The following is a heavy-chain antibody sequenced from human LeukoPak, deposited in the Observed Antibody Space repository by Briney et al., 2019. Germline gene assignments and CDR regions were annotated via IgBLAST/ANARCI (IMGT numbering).Heavy chain of an antibody. V-gene: IGHV3-23*01. Sequence: QPGGSLRLSCAASGFTFSDYWMHWVRQAPGKGLEWVSAISGSGGSTYYADSVKGRFTISRDNSKNTLYLQMNSLRAEDTAVYYCANAAQGATNPLGYWGQGTLVTVSS. J-gene: IGHJ4*02. CDR1: GFTFSDYW. D-gene: IGHD1-26*01. CDR2: ISGSGGST. CDR3: ANAAQGATNPLGY.